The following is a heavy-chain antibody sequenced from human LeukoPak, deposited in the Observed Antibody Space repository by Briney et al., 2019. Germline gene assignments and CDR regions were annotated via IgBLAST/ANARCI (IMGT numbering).Heavy chain of an antibody. D-gene: IGHD6-13*01. CDR2: IWYDGSNK. J-gene: IGHJ4*02. CDR3: ARDGYSKKIDY. Sequence: GGSLRLSCAASGFTFSSYGMHGVRQAPGKGLEGVAVIWYDGSNKYYADSVKGRFTISRDNSKNTLYLQMNSLRAEDTAVYYCARDGYSKKIDYWGQGTLVTVSS. V-gene: IGHV3-33*01. CDR1: GFTFSSYG.